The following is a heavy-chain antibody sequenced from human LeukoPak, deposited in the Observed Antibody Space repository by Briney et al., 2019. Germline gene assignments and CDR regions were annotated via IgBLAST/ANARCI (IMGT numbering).Heavy chain of an antibody. CDR2: IWYDGSNK. Sequence: AGRSLRLSCAASGFTFSSYGMHWVRQAPGKGLEWVAVIWYDGSNKYYADSVKGRFTISRDNSKNTLYLQMNSLRAEDTAVYYCAREIYSGSYNFDYWGQGTLVTVSS. J-gene: IGHJ4*02. CDR1: GFTFSSYG. D-gene: IGHD1-26*01. V-gene: IGHV3-33*01. CDR3: AREIYSGSYNFDY.